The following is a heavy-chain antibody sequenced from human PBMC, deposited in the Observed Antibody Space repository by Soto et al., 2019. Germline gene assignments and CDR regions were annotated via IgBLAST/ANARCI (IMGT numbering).Heavy chain of an antibody. J-gene: IGHJ5*02. Sequence: ASVKVSCKASGYTFTNNDVSWVRQATGQGLEWMGWMNPGSGDTGYAQKFQGRVTMTGDISIATAYMELNSLTSEDTALYYCARMESFGSLNWLDPWGQGNLDTVP. D-gene: IGHD5-18*01. CDR3: ARMESFGSLNWLDP. CDR2: MNPGSGDT. CDR1: GYTFTNND. V-gene: IGHV1-8*01.